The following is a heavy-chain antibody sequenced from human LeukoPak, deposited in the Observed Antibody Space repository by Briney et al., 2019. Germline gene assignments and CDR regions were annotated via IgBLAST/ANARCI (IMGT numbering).Heavy chain of an antibody. J-gene: IGHJ5*02. Sequence: SETLSLTCAVYGGSFSGYYWSWIRQPPGKGLEWIGEIYHSGSTNYNPSLKSRVTISVDKSKNQFSLKLSSVTAADTAVYYCARVGYCSSTSCYWDWFDPWGQGTLVTVSS. CDR2: IYHSGST. D-gene: IGHD2-2*01. CDR1: GGSFSGYY. CDR3: ARVGYCSSTSCYWDWFDP. V-gene: IGHV4-34*01.